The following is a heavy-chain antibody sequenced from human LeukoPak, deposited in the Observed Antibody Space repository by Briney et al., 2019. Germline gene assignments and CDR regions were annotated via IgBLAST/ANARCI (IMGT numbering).Heavy chain of an antibody. CDR3: ARDLGCSSTSCWTDY. CDR1: GGTFSSYA. D-gene: IGHD2-2*01. CDR2: IIPILGIA. Sequence: ASEKVSCKASGGTFSSYAISWVRQAPGQGLEWMGRIIPILGIANYAQKFQGRVTITADKSTSTAYMELSSLRSEDTAVYYCARDLGCSSTSCWTDYWGQGTLVTVSS. J-gene: IGHJ4*02. V-gene: IGHV1-69*04.